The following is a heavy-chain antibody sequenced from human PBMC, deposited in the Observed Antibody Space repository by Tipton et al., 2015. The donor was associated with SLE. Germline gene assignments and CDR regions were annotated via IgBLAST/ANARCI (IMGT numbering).Heavy chain of an antibody. D-gene: IGHD2-15*01. CDR2: ISGSGGST. CDR3: ARDAGYCSGGSCYRAFDI. V-gene: IGHV3-23*01. CDR1: GFTVSSNY. Sequence: SLRLSCAASGFTVSSNYMSWVRQAPGKGLEWVSAISGSGGSTYYADSVKGRFTISRDNSKNTLYLQMNSLRAEDTAVYYCARDAGYCSGGSCYRAFDIWGQGTMVTVSS. J-gene: IGHJ3*02.